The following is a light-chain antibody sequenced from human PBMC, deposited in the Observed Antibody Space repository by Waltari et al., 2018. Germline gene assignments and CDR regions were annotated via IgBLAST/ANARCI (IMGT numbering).Light chain of an antibody. CDR1: STGVGSYNL. J-gene: IGLJ1*01. CDR3: FSYAGSNIYV. Sequence: QSALTQPASVSRSPGPSIPISCAGTSTGVGSYNLVSWYQQHPGRAPKLIIYEDNKRPPGVSSRFSGSKSGNTASLTISGLQTEDEAEYYCFSYAGSNIYVFASGTKVTVL. CDR2: EDN. V-gene: IGLV2-23*01.